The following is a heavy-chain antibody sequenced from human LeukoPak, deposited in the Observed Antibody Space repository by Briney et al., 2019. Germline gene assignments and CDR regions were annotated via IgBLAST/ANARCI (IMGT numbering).Heavy chain of an antibody. CDR2: ITGSGGST. Sequence: PGGSLRLSCAASGFTFSNYGLSWVRQAPGKGLEWVSGITGSGGSTYYADSVKGRFTISRDDSRNTLSLQMNSLRVEDTAVYYCARDLAWGAFDYWGQGILVAVSS. CDR3: ARDLAWGAFDY. D-gene: IGHD7-27*01. V-gene: IGHV3-23*01. J-gene: IGHJ4*02. CDR1: GFTFSNYG.